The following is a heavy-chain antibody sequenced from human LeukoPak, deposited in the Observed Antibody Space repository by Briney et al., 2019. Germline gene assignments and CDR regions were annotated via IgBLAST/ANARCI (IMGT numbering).Heavy chain of an antibody. CDR2: ISSSGSTI. V-gene: IGHV3-48*03. CDR3: ARDDGGYSGYDRLDY. CDR1: GFTFSSYE. Sequence: GGSLRLSCAASGFTFSSYEMNWVRQAPGKGLEWVSYISSSGSTIYYADSVMGRFAISRDNAKNSLYLQMNSLRAEDTAVYYCARDDGGYSGYDRLDYWGQGTLVAVSS. J-gene: IGHJ4*02. D-gene: IGHD5-12*01.